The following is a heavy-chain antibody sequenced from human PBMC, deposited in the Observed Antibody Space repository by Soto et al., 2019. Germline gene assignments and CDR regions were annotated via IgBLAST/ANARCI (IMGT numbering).Heavy chain of an antibody. CDR2: IIPIFGTA. V-gene: IGHV1-69*05. CDR1: GGTFSSYA. D-gene: IGHD6-6*01. Sequence: QVQLVQSGAEVKKPGSSVKVSCKASGGTFSSYAISWVRQAPGQGLEWMGGIIPIFGTANYAQKFQGRVTXTXDXXTSTAYMELSSLRSEETAVYYCARPASLAARPFDYWGQGTLVTVSS. J-gene: IGHJ4*02. CDR3: ARPASLAARPFDY.